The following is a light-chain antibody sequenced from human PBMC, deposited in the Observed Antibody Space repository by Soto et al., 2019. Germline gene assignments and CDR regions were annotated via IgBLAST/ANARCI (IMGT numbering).Light chain of an antibody. Sequence: EIVLTQSPATLSSFPGDIATLSCRASQAVNTRLAWYQHKPGKAPRLLIYLDSNRAAGVPDRFSGSGSGTDLTLTISEVEPEDFAVYYCHQRQSWPRTFGQGTKVDIK. CDR2: LDS. CDR1: QAVNTR. V-gene: IGKV3-11*01. J-gene: IGKJ1*01. CDR3: HQRQSWPRT.